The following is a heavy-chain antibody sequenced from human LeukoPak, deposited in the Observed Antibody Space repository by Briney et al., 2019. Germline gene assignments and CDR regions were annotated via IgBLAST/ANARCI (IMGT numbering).Heavy chain of an antibody. J-gene: IGHJ4*02. CDR2: ISAYNGNK. V-gene: IGHV1-18*01. D-gene: IGHD3-10*01. CDR3: AREHGSGSYYNPVGFDY. Sequence: ASVQVSCRATGYTFSSYGISWVRQPPRQGLEWMGWISAYNGNKNYIQKFQGRVTMTTDTSKSTAYLELRSLRSDDTAVYYCAREHGSGSYYNPVGFDYWGQGTLVTVSS. CDR1: GYTFSSYG.